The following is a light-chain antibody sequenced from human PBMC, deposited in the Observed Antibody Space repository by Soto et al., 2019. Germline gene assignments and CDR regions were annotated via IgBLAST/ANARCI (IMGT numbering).Light chain of an antibody. CDR3: QQANSFPLT. J-gene: IGKJ4*01. CDR2: TAS. Sequence: DIQMTQSPSSVSASVGDRVTITCRASQGISSLFAWYQQKPGKAPNLLIHTASSLQSGVPSRFSGSGSGTDFTLTISSLQAEDFANYYCQQANSFPLTFGGGTKVEIK. V-gene: IGKV1-12*01. CDR1: QGISSL.